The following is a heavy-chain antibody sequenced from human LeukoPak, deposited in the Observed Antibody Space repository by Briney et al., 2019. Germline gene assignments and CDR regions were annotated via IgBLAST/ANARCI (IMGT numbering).Heavy chain of an antibody. D-gene: IGHD2-8*01. CDR1: GFTFSSYG. V-gene: IGHV3-33*01. J-gene: IGHJ4*02. CDR3: ARDLGYCTNGVCHTRFDY. CDR2: IWYDGSNK. Sequence: GRSLRLSCAASGFTFSSYGMHWVRQAPGKGLEWVAVIWYDGSNKYYADSVKGRFTISRDNSENTLYLQMNSLRAEDTAVYYCARDLGYCTNGVCHTRFDYWGQGTLVAVSS.